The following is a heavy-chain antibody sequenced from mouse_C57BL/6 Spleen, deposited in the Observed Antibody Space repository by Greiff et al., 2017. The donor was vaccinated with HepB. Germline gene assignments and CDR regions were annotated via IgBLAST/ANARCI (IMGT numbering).Heavy chain of an antibody. CDR2: IDPSDSYT. D-gene: IGHD4-1*01. V-gene: IGHV1-69*01. CDR1: GYTFTSYW. CDR3: AGGETGTVWFAY. J-gene: IGHJ3*01. Sequence: QVQLKQPGAELVMPGASVKLSCKASGYTFTSYWMHWVKQRPGQGLEWIGEIDPSDSYTNYNQKFKGKSTLTVDKSSSTAYMQLSSLTSEDSAVYYCAGGETGTVWFAYWGQGTLVTVSA.